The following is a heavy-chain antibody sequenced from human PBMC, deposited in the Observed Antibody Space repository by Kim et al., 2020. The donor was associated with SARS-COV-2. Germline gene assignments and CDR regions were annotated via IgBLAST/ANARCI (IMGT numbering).Heavy chain of an antibody. J-gene: IGHJ4*02. CDR2: ISAYNGNT. CDR1: GYTFTSYG. CDR3: ARTRDCSSTSCYGGYFDY. Sequence: ASVKVSCKASGYTFTSYGISWVRQAPGQGLEWMGWISAYNGNTNYAQKLQGRVTMTTDTSTSTAYMELRSLRSDDTAVYYCARTRDCSSTSCYGGYFDYWGQGTLVTVSS. V-gene: IGHV1-18*01. D-gene: IGHD2-2*01.